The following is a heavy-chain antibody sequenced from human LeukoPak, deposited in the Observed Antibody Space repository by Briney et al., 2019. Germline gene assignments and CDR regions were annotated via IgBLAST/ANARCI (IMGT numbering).Heavy chain of an antibody. V-gene: IGHV3-30*02. J-gene: IGHJ4*02. D-gene: IGHD1-1*01. CDR1: GFTFSSYG. Sequence: GGSLRLSCAASGFTFSSYGMHWVRQAPGEGLEWVAFIRYDGSNKYYADSVKGRFTISRDNSKNTLYLQMNSLRAEDTAVCYCANPSYPWNDSGYFDYWGQGTLVTVSS. CDR2: IRYDGSNK. CDR3: ANPSYPWNDSGYFDY.